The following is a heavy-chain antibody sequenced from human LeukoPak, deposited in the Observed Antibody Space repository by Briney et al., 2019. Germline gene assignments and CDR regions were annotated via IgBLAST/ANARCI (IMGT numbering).Heavy chain of an antibody. CDR3: AVETRYCSGGSCLVGWFDP. Sequence: ASVKVSCKASGYTFTRYYMHWVRQAPGQGLEWMGRINPNSGGTNYAQKFQGRVTMTRDTSISTAYMELSRLRSDDTAVDYCAVETRYCSGGSCLVGWFDPWGQGTLVTVSS. J-gene: IGHJ5*02. CDR1: GYTFTRYY. D-gene: IGHD2-15*01. CDR2: INPNSGGT. V-gene: IGHV1-2*06.